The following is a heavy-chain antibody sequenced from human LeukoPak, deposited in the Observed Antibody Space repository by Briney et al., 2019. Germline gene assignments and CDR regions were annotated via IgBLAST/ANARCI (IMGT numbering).Heavy chain of an antibody. D-gene: IGHD5-12*01. CDR2: INAGNGNT. V-gene: IGHV1-3*01. J-gene: IGHJ6*02. Sequence: ASVKVSCKASGYTFTSYAMHWVRQAPGQRLEWMGWINAGNGNTKYSQKFQGRVTITRDTSASTAYMELSSLRSEDTAVYYCARPRDSGYDSNRMDVWGQGTKVTVSS. CDR3: ARPRDSGYDSNRMDV. CDR1: GYTFTSYA.